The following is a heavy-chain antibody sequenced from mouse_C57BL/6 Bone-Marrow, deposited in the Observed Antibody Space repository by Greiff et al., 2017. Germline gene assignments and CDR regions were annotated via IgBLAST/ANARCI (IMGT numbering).Heavy chain of an antibody. V-gene: IGHV1-69*01. Sequence: MPAPGLECIAELDPSDSFTTYCPKFKGTSTLTVDKSSSTAYMQLSSLTSEGSEVYYGARVIYYGKDYWGQGTTLTVSS. J-gene: IGHJ2*01. CDR3: ARVIYYGKDY. D-gene: IGHD2-1*01. CDR2: LDPSDSFT.